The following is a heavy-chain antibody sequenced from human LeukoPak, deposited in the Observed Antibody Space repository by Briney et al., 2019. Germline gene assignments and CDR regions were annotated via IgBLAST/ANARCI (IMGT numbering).Heavy chain of an antibody. CDR1: GYTFTGYY. CDR2: INPNSGGT. D-gene: IGHD2-15*01. Sequence: ASVKVSCKASGYTFTGYYMHWVRQAPGQGLEWMGWINPNSGGTNYAQKFQGRVTMTRDTSIRTAYMELSRLRSDDTAVYYCARDQDVVVVAATLGIGWFDPWGQGTLVTVSS. V-gene: IGHV1-2*02. CDR3: ARDQDVVVVAATLGIGWFDP. J-gene: IGHJ5*02.